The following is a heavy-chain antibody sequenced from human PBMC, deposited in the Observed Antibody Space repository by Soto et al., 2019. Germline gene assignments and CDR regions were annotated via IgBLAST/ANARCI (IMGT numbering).Heavy chain of an antibody. V-gene: IGHV3-23*01. CDR3: AKDHYDILTGYYRRRAFDAFDI. CDR1: GFTFSSYA. CDR2: ISGSGGST. J-gene: IGHJ3*02. D-gene: IGHD3-9*01. Sequence: GGSLRLSCAASGFTFSSYAMSWVRQAPGKGLEWVSAISGSGGSTYYADSVKGRFTISRDNSKNTLYLQMNSLRAEDTAVYYCAKDHYDILTGYYRRRAFDAFDIWGQGTMVTVSS.